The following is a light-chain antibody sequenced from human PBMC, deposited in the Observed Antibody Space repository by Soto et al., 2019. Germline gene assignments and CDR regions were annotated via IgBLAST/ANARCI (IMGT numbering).Light chain of an antibody. CDR1: RSVGTF. V-gene: IGKV3D-15*01. CDR2: GAS. CDR3: QQYNNWPRT. Sequence: EIVLTQSPGTLSLSPGERATLSCRASRSVGTFLAWYQQKPGQAPRLLIYGASSRATVIPDRFSGSGSGTEFTLTISSLQPEDFAVYYCQQYNNWPRTFGQGTKVDIK. J-gene: IGKJ1*01.